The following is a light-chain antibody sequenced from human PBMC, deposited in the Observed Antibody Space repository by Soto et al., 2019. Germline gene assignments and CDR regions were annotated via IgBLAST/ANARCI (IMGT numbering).Light chain of an antibody. V-gene: IGLV1-40*01. Sequence: QSVLTQPPSVSGAPGQRVTLSWTGNSSNLGAGYDVHWYQQLPGAAPKLVIFGNRNRPSGVPERFSGSKSGTSASLDITGLQTGDEADYYCGTWDTDLSAAHYAFGTGTKLTVL. CDR2: GNR. CDR3: GTWDTDLSAAHYA. CDR1: SSNLGAGYD. J-gene: IGLJ1*01.